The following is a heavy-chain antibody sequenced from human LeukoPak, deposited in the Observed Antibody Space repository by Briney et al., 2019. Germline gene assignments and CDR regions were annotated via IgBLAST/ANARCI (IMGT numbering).Heavy chain of an antibody. V-gene: IGHV3-66*02. CDR2: IYSGGST. Sequence: GVSLRLSCAASGFTVSSNYMSWVRQAPGKGLEWVSVIYSGGSTYYADSVKGRLTISRDNSKNTLYLQMNSLRAEDTAVYYCARVGGSGGPSEEYYFDYWGQGTLVTVSS. CDR1: GFTVSSNY. CDR3: ARVGGSGGPSEEYYFDY. D-gene: IGHD3-16*01. J-gene: IGHJ4*02.